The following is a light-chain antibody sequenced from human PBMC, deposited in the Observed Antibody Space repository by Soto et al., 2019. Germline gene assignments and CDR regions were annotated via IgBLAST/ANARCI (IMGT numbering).Light chain of an antibody. Sequence: DVQMTQAASTLSAAVGDRVTITCRASQVVSSFLGWYHQKPGKVPKLLIFDVSILPSGVPSRFSGSGSGTEFPLTLSSLQPEDFPTSSRQQYYISWAFGQGTKVDIK. CDR2: DVS. J-gene: IGKJ1*01. CDR3: QQYYISWA. V-gene: IGKV1-5*01. CDR1: QVVSSF.